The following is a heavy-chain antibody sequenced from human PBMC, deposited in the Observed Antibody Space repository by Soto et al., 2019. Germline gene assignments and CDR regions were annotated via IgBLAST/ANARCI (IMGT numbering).Heavy chain of an antibody. Sequence: PSETLSLTCTVSGGSISSYYGGWFRQPPGKKLEWIGYIYYSGSTTYHPSLKSRVTISVDTSKNQFSLNLTSVTAADTAVYYCATSRGYCSGGSCYINWFDPWGQGTLVTVSS. J-gene: IGHJ5*02. CDR2: IYYSGST. CDR1: GGSISSYY. CDR3: ATSRGYCSGGSCYINWFDP. V-gene: IGHV4-59*12. D-gene: IGHD2-15*01.